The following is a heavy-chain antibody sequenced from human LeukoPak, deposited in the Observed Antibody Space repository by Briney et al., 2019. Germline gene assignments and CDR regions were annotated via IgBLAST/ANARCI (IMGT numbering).Heavy chain of an antibody. Sequence: SETLSLTCTVSGYSIRSSSFYWGWIRQPPGKGLEWIGNIFYTGSTYYNPSLKSRVTISVDTSKNQFSLRLSSVTAADTAVYYCASYSNLFDYWGQGSLVTVSS. CDR2: IFYTGST. CDR3: ASYSNLFDY. J-gene: IGHJ4*02. CDR1: GYSIRSSSFY. D-gene: IGHD4-11*01. V-gene: IGHV4-39*01.